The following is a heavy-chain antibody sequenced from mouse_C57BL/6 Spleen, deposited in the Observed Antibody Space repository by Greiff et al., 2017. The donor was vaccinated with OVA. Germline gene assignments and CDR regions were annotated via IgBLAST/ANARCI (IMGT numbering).Heavy chain of an antibody. Sequence: VKLQQYGAERGRNGEEVTLSCKASGYTFTDYEMHWVKQTPVHGLEWIGAIDPETGGTAYNQKFKGKAILTADKSSSTAYMELRSLTSEDSAVYYCTRDSNYYFDYWGQGTTLTVSA. CDR2: IDPETGGT. D-gene: IGHD2-5*01. J-gene: IGHJ2*01. V-gene: IGHV1-15*01. CDR1: GYTFTDYE. CDR3: TRDSNYYFDY.